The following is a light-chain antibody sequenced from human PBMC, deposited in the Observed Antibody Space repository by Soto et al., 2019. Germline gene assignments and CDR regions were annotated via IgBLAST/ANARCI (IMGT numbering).Light chain of an antibody. Sequence: QSALTQPASVSGSPGQSITISCTGTSSDGGGYNYVSWYQQHPGKAPKLTIYDVSNRPSGVSNRFSGSKSGNTASLTVSGLQAEDGADYYGSSYTSSSTLDVVFGGGTKLTVL. CDR2: DVS. CDR1: SSDGGGYNY. J-gene: IGLJ2*01. V-gene: IGLV2-14*01. CDR3: SSYTSSSTLDVV.